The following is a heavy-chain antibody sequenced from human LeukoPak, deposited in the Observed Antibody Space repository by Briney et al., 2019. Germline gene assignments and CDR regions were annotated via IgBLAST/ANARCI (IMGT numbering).Heavy chain of an antibody. J-gene: IGHJ4*02. CDR3: AKLRSGSSYDSLDY. V-gene: IGHV3-23*01. D-gene: IGHD2-15*01. Sequence: PGGSLRLSCAASGFTFSSYAMSWVRQAPGKGLEWVSVISGSGDSTKYTDSVKGRFTISRDNSKNTLYLQMISLRAEDTAVYYCAKLRSGSSYDSLDYWGQGTLVIVSS. CDR1: GFTFSSYA. CDR2: ISGSGDST.